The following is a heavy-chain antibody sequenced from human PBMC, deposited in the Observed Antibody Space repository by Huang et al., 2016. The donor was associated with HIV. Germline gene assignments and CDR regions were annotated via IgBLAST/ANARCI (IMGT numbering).Heavy chain of an antibody. CDR3: ARHPQYSSTFMVWYFDL. J-gene: IGHJ2*01. D-gene: IGHD6-13*01. V-gene: IGHV5-51*01. CDR1: GYIFTNYW. Sequence: EVQLVQSGAEVKKPGESLKISCKGSGYIFTNYWIAWVRRLPGKGLECMGIMYPGDSDTRDSPSFQGQVTISADKSIITAYLQLNSLKPSDTAMYYCARHPQYSSTFMVWYFDLWGRGTLVTVSS. CDR2: MYPGDSDT.